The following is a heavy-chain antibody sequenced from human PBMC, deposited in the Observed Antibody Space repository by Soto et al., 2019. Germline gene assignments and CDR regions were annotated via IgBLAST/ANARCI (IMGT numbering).Heavy chain of an antibody. CDR2: IYYSGST. J-gene: IGHJ4*02. D-gene: IGHD3-10*01. Sequence: SETLSLTCTVSGGSISSYYWSWIRQPPGKGLEWIGYIYYSGSTNYNPSLKSRVTISVDTSKNQFSLKLSSVTAADTAVYYCARGRIGGLNYYFDYWGQGTRVTVS. V-gene: IGHV4-59*01. CDR3: ARGRIGGLNYYFDY. CDR1: GGSISSYY.